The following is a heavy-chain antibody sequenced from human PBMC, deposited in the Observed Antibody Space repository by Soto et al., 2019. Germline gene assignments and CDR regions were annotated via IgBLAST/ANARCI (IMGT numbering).Heavy chain of an antibody. Sequence: SETLSLTCTVSGGSISSSSYYWGWIRQPPGKGLEWIGSIYYSGSTNYNPSLKSRVTISVDTSKNQFSLKLTSVTAADTAVYYCARSRGSTRSFDYWGQGTLVTV. V-gene: IGHV4-39*07. CDR3: ARSRGSTRSFDY. D-gene: IGHD2-15*01. J-gene: IGHJ4*02. CDR2: IYYSGST. CDR1: GGSISSSSYY.